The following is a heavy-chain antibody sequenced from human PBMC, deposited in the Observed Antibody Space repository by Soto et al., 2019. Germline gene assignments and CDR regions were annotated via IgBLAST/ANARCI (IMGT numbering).Heavy chain of an antibody. J-gene: IGHJ6*02. Sequence: PGGSLRLSCEVSGFTFSTHGLHWVRQAPGKGLEWVAGTSYDGTNKYYARSVQGRFTISRENSMKTLYLQMNRLRTEDTGVYYCAKDLSGARWYYDALDVWGQGTTVTVSS. V-gene: IGHV3-30*18. CDR2: TSYDGTNK. CDR3: AKDLSGARWYYDALDV. CDR1: GFTFSTHG. D-gene: IGHD2-15*01.